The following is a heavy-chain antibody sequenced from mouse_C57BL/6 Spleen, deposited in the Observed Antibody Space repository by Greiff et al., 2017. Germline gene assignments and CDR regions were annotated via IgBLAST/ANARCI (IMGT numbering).Heavy chain of an antibody. CDR1: GYTFTSYT. D-gene: IGHD1-1*01. CDR2: INPSSGYT. Sequence: VKLQQSGAELARPGASVKMSCKASGYTFTSYTMHWVKQRPGQGLEWIGYINPSSGYTKYNQKFKDKATLTADKSSSTAYMQLSSLTSEDSAVYYCARGGSSYDYARDYWGQGTSVTVSS. CDR3: ARGGSSYDYARDY. V-gene: IGHV1-4*01. J-gene: IGHJ4*01.